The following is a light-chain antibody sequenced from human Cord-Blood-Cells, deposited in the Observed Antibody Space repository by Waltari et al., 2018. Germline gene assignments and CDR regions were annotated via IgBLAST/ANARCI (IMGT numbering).Light chain of an antibody. CDR2: AAS. V-gene: IGKV1-12*01. CDR3: QQANSFPFT. CDR1: QGISSW. Sequence: DLQMTQSPSSVSASVGDRVTITCRASQGISSWLDWYQQKPGKAPKLLIYAASSLQSGVPSRFSGSGSGTDFTLTISSLQPEDFATYYCQQANSFPFTFGPGTKVDIK. J-gene: IGKJ3*01.